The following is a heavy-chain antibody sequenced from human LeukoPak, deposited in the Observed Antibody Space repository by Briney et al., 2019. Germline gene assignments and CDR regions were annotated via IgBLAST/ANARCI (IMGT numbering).Heavy chain of an antibody. D-gene: IGHD2/OR15-2a*01. CDR1: GGSISNSNW. CDR2: IYHSGST. V-gene: IGHV4-4*02. Sequence: SETLSLTCAVSGGSISNSNWWSWVRQTPGKGLEWIGEIYHSGSTNYSPSLKSRATMSVDKSKNQFSLKLSSVTAADTAVYYCAGVFVIHDALDIWGQGTMVTVSS. CDR3: AGVFVIHDALDI. J-gene: IGHJ3*02.